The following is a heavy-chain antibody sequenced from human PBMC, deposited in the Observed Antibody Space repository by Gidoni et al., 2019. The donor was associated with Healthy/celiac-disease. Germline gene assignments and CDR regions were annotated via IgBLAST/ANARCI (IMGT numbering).Heavy chain of an antibody. V-gene: IGHV3-30*18. CDR3: AKVMGNGWYSWYFDL. CDR2: ISYDGSNK. D-gene: IGHD6-19*01. Sequence: QVQLVESGGGVVQPGRSLRLSCAASGFTFSRYGMHWVRQAPGKGLEWVAVISYDGSNKYYADSVKGRFTISRDNSKNTLYLQMNSLRAEDTAVYYCAKVMGNGWYSWYFDLWGRGTLVTVSS. J-gene: IGHJ2*01. CDR1: GFTFSRYG.